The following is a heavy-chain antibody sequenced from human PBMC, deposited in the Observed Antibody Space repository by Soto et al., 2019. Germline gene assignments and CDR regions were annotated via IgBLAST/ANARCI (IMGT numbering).Heavy chain of an antibody. D-gene: IGHD3-10*01. J-gene: IGHJ3*01. CDR1: GGSISSYY. CDR2: IYYSGST. V-gene: IGHV4-59*01. Sequence: PSETLSLTCTVSGGSISSYYWSWIRQPPGKGLEWIGYIYYSGSTNYNPSLKSRVTISVDTSKNQFSLKLSSVTAADTAVYYCARRHGSPLAFWGQGTMVTVSS. CDR3: ARRHGSPLAF.